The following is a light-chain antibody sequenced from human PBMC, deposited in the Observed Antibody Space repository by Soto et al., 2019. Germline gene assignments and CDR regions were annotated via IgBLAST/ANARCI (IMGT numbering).Light chain of an antibody. CDR1: QRISSW. J-gene: IGKJ1*01. Sequence: DIQMTQYPSTLSASVGGRVTITCRASQRISSWLAWYQKKPGKDPKLLIYTASSLESGVPSRFSGSGSGTEFTLTISCLQPDHFATSGLTQYNSYPWGFGQGTKEEIK. CDR2: TAS. V-gene: IGKV1-5*01. CDR3: TQYNSYPWG.